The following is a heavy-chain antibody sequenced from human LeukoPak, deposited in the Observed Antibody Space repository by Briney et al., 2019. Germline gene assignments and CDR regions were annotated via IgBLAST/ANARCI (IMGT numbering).Heavy chain of an antibody. Sequence: ASVKVSCKASGYTFTGYYXHWVRXAPGQXXEYMGWINPNSGGTNYAQKFQGRVTMTRDTSISTAYMELSRLRSDDTAVYYCARLKVVGGVDWWGQGTLVTVSS. CDR2: INPNSGGT. CDR1: GYTFTGYY. CDR3: ARLKVVGGVDW. J-gene: IGHJ4*02. V-gene: IGHV1-2*02. D-gene: IGHD6-6*01.